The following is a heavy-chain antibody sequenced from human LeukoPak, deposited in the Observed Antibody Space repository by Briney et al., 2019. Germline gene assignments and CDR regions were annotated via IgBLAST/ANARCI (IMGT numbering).Heavy chain of an antibody. Sequence: KTGGSLRLSCATSGFTFSNSNITWVRLAPGKGLEWVSSISSSSSFIYYADSVKGRFTVSRDDAKNSVYLQMNSLGAEDTAVYFCARGDSAVVFDYWGQGTLVTVSS. CDR1: GFTFSNSN. D-gene: IGHD5-18*01. V-gene: IGHV3-21*01. CDR3: ARGDSAVVFDY. J-gene: IGHJ4*02. CDR2: ISSSSSFI.